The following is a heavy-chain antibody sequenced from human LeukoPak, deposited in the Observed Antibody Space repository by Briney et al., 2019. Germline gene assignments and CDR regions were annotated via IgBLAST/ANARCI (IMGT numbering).Heavy chain of an antibody. V-gene: IGHV3-53*01. CDR1: GFTFSSNY. CDR2: IYSDGNT. Sequence: GGSLRLSCAASGFTFSSNYIRWVRQAPGKGLEWVSVIYSDGNTYYADSVKGRFTISRDNSKNTLYLQMNSLRAEDTAVYYCARDFSGRGDAFDIWGQGTMVTVSS. J-gene: IGHJ3*02. D-gene: IGHD1-26*01. CDR3: ARDFSGRGDAFDI.